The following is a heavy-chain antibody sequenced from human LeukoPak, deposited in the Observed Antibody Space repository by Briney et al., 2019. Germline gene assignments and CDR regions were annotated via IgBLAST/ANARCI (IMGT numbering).Heavy chain of an antibody. CDR3: ARDRGSYFEGYYYYYMDV. J-gene: IGHJ6*03. V-gene: IGHV3-66*02. Sequence: GGSLRLSCAASGFTVSSNYMSWVRQAPGKGLEWVSVIYSGGSTYYADSVKGRFTIFRDNSKNTLYLQMNSLRAEDTAVYYCARDRGSYFEGYYYYYMDVWGKGTTVTVSS. D-gene: IGHD1-26*01. CDR2: IYSGGST. CDR1: GFTVSSNY.